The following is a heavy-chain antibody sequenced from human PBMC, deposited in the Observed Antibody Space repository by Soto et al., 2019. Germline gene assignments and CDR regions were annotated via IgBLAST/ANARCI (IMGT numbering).Heavy chain of an antibody. CDR3: ARDRDDYGSGNYYIRMDF. V-gene: IGHV1-69*01. D-gene: IGHD3-10*01. CDR1: GGIFSTYA. J-gene: IGHJ1*01. Sequence: QVQLVQSGAEVKKPGSSVKVSCKASGGIFSTYAISWLRQAPGQGLEWMGGIIPIFGTPNYAQRFQGSVTIIADESMITAYMELSRLRSETTAVYYCARDRDDYGSGNYYIRMDFWCHGNHVALSS. CDR2: IIPIFGTP.